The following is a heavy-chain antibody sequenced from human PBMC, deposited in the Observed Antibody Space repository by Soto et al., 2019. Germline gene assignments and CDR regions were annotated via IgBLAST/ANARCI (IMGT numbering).Heavy chain of an antibody. Sequence: PGGSLRLSCAASGFTFSRFWMHWVRQAPGKGLEWVSSISSSNSYIYYADSVRGRFTISRDNAKSSLYLQMNSLRAEDTAVYYCARDMSYSSTWYAYWYFDLWGRGTLVTVSS. D-gene: IGHD6-13*01. J-gene: IGHJ2*01. V-gene: IGHV3-21*01. CDR2: ISSSNSYI. CDR3: ARDMSYSSTWYAYWYFDL. CDR1: GFTFSRFW.